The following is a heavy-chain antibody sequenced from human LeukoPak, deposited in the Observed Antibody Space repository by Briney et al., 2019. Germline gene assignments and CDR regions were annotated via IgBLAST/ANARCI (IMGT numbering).Heavy chain of an antibody. V-gene: IGHV4-59*01. CDR3: ARDRKEEAVAGNRAYYYYGMDV. CDR2: IYYSGST. D-gene: IGHD6-19*01. CDR1: GGSTSSYY. Sequence: SETLSLTCTVSGGSTSSYYWSWIRQPPGKGLEWIGYIYYSGSTNYNPSLKSRVTISVDTSKNQFSLKLSSVTAADTAVYYCARDRKEEAVAGNRAYYYYGMDVWGQGTTVTVSS. J-gene: IGHJ6*02.